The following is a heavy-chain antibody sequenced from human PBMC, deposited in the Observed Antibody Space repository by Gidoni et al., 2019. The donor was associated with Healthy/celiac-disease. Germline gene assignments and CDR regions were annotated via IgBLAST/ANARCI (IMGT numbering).Heavy chain of an antibody. D-gene: IGHD2-15*01. CDR1: GFPFDDYA. V-gene: IGHV3-9*01. CDR2: ISWNSGSI. CDR3: ATSREKGPTDIVVVVAAIRGAFDI. Sequence: EVQLVESGGGLVQPGRSLRLSCAASGFPFDDYAMHWVRQAPGKGLGWVSGISWNSGSIGYADSVKGRFTISRDNAKNSLYLQMNSLRAEDTALYYCATSREKGPTDIVVVVAAIRGAFDIWGQGTMVTVSS. J-gene: IGHJ3*02.